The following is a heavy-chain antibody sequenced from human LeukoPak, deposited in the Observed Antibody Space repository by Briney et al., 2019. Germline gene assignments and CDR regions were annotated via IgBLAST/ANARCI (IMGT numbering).Heavy chain of an antibody. CDR1: GFTVSSNS. CDR3: ARRAGEYSHPYDY. J-gene: IGHJ4*02. V-gene: IGHV3-53*01. CDR2: IYSGGKT. D-gene: IGHD2-15*01. Sequence: GGSLRLSCTGSGFTVSSNSWSWVRQAPGKGLVWVCFIYSGGKTHSSDSVKGRFTISRDNSKNTLYLQMSSLRAEDTAIYYCARRAGEYSHPYDYWGQGTLVTVSS.